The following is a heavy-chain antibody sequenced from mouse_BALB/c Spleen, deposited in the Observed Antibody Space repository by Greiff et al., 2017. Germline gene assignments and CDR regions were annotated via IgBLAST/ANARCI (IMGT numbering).Heavy chain of an antibody. CDR1: GYTFTSYW. V-gene: IGHV1-87*01. Sequence: VKLVESGAELARPGASVKLSCKASGYTFTSYWMQWVKQRPGQGLEWIGAIYPGDGDTRYTQKFKGKATLTADKSSSTAYMQLSSLASEDSAVYYCAREYDGYFDYWGQGTTLTVSS. J-gene: IGHJ2*01. CDR2: IYPGDGDT. CDR3: AREYDGYFDY. D-gene: IGHD2-14*01.